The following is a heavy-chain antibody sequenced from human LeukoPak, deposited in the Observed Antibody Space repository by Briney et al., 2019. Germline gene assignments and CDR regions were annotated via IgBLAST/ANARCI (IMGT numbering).Heavy chain of an antibody. J-gene: IGHJ3*02. CDR1: GGSISSSSYY. CDR3: ARVGYLLAFDI. V-gene: IGHV4-30-2*01. CDR2: IYHSGST. D-gene: IGHD3-22*01. Sequence: NPSETLSLTCTVSGGSISSSSYYWGWIRQPPGKGLEWIGYIYHSGSTYYNPSLKSRVTIPVDRSKNQFSLKLSSVTAADTAVYYCARVGYLLAFDIWGQGTMVTVSS.